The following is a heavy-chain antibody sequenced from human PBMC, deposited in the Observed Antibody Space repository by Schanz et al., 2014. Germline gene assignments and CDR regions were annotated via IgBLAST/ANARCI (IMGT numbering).Heavy chain of an antibody. CDR3: AKGRRGYFDSSGSYWGTFDF. J-gene: IGHJ4*02. CDR1: GFTFNSYA. V-gene: IGHV3-23*01. D-gene: IGHD3-22*01. CDR2: ISGSGGTT. Sequence: EVQLLESGGGLVQPGESLRVSCAASGFTFNSYAMSWVRQAPERGLEWVSGISGSGGTTHYADSVEGRFTISRVNSKNALYLRMKGLRAEDTAVYYCAKGRRGYFDSSGSYWGTFDFWGQGTLVSVSS.